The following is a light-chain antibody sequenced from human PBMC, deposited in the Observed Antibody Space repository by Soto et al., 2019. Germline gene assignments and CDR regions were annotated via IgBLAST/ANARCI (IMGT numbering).Light chain of an antibody. CDR1: QSVSSN. V-gene: IGKV3-15*01. CDR3: QQDNNWPPLT. Sequence: EIVMTQCPATLSVSPGERAALSCRASQSVSSNLACYQQKPGQAPMLLIYGASTRSTGIPARFSGSGSGTEFTLTISSLQSEDFAVYYCQQDNNWPPLTFGQGTRLEIK. J-gene: IGKJ5*01. CDR2: GAS.